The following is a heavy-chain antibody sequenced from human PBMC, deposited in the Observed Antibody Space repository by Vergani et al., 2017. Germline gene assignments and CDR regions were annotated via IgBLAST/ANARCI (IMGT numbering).Heavy chain of an antibody. CDR3: AKDDILTGSHYYYYGMDV. J-gene: IGHJ6*02. V-gene: IGHV3-73*02. CDR1: GFTFSGSA. Sequence: EVQLVESGGGLVQPGGSLKLSCAASGFTFSGSAMHWVRQASGKGLEWVGRIRSKANSYATAYAASVKGRFTISRDNSKNTLYLQMNSLRAEDTAVYYCAKDDILTGSHYYYYGMDVWGQGTTVTVSS. D-gene: IGHD3-9*01. CDR2: IRSKANSYAT.